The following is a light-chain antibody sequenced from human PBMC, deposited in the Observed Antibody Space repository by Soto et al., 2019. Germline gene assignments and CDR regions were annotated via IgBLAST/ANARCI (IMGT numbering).Light chain of an antibody. J-gene: IGLJ3*02. Sequence: QSVLTQPASVSGSPGQSITISCTGTSSDVGGYNYVSWYQQHPGKAPKLMIYDVSNRPSWVSNRFSGSKSGNTASLTISGLQAEDEADYYCSSYTSSSTLEVFGGGTKVTVL. CDR1: SSDVGGYNY. V-gene: IGLV2-14*01. CDR2: DVS. CDR3: SSYTSSSTLEV.